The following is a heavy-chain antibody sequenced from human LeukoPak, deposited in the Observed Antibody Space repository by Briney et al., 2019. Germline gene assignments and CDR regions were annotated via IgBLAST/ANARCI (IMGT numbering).Heavy chain of an antibody. CDR1: GGSISGYY. Sequence: SETLSLTCSVSGGSISGYYWSWIRQPPGKGLEGIGYIHSTGSTDYNPSLKSRVTMSVDTSKNQFSLKLGSVTAADTAVYYCARHLDYYGSGSYEYWGQGTLVTVSS. J-gene: IGHJ4*02. CDR2: IHSTGST. CDR3: ARHLDYYGSGSYEY. D-gene: IGHD3-10*01. V-gene: IGHV4-59*08.